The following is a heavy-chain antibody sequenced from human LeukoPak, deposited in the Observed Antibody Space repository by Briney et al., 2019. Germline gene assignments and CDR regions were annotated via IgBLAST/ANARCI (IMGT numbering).Heavy chain of an antibody. V-gene: IGHV4-34*01. J-gene: IGHJ4*02. CDR1: GGSFSVYY. CDR2: INHSGST. CDR3: ARGDRPRYDY. Sequence: KPSETLSLTCAVYGGSFSVYYWSWIRQPPGKGLEWIGEINHSGSTNYNPSLKSRVTISVDTSKNQFSLKLSSVTAADTAVYYCARGDRPRYDYWGQGTLVTVSS. D-gene: IGHD1-14*01.